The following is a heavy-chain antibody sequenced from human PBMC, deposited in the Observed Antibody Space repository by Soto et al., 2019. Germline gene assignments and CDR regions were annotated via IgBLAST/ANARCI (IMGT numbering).Heavy chain of an antibody. V-gene: IGHV3-23*01. Sequence: WGPLRLSCPASGFTFRNYAMSWVRQAPGKGLEWVSSISGGGGSTYYADYAESVEGRFAISRDNSNNTLYLQMNSLRAEDTDVYYCGRGGSGSYRSLDYWGQGALVTVSS. D-gene: IGHD3-10*01. CDR1: GFTFRNYA. CDR2: ISGGGGST. CDR3: GRGGSGSYRSLDY. J-gene: IGHJ4*01.